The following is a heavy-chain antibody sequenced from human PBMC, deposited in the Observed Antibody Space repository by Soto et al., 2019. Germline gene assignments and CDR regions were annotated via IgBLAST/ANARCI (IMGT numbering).Heavy chain of an antibody. Sequence: QVQLVQSGAEVRKPGASVTVSCRSSGDSFNDYYIHWVRQAPGQGLEWMGWINPNSGVTKYAQKFQGWVSMTRDTSIRTVYMQLRRLRSDDTAVDYCARESGGATATLDYYCFYMDVWGTGTTVTVSS. CDR1: GDSFNDYY. J-gene: IGHJ6*03. CDR2: INPNSGVT. CDR3: ARESGGATATLDYYCFYMDV. D-gene: IGHD5-12*01. V-gene: IGHV1-2*04.